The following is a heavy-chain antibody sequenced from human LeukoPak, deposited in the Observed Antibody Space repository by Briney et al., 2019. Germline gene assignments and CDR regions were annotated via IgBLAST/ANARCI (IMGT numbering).Heavy chain of an antibody. CDR1: GGSISSGGYS. J-gene: IGHJ5*02. Sequence: SETLSLTCAVSGGSISSGGYSWGWIRQPPGKGLEWIGEINHSGSTNYNPSLKSRVTISVDTSKNQFSLKLSSVTAADTAVYYCARALTPEDYSNHAFDPWGQGTLVTVSS. V-gene: IGHV4-39*07. D-gene: IGHD4-11*01. CDR3: ARALTPEDYSNHAFDP. CDR2: INHSGST.